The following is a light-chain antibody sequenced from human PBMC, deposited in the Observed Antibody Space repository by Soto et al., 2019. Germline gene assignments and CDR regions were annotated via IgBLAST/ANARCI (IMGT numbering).Light chain of an antibody. CDR3: QQYGSSPQT. CDR1: QSVSSSY. V-gene: IGKV3-20*01. Sequence: DIVLTQSPGTLSLSPGERATLSCMASQSVSSSYLAWYQQKPGQAPRLLIYGSSSRATGIPDRFSGSGSGTDFTLTISRLEPEDFAVYYCQQYGSSPQTFGQGTKVEIK. J-gene: IGKJ1*01. CDR2: GSS.